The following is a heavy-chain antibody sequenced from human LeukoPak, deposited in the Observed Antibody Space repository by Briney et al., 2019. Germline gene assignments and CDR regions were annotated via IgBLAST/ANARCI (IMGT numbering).Heavy chain of an antibody. Sequence: SGXGGSTSYADSVKGRFTISRDNSKNTLYLQMNSLRAEDTAVYYCAKGSYGSGSYPPYYGMDVWGQGTTVTVSS. J-gene: IGHJ6*02. CDR2: SGXGGST. D-gene: IGHD3-10*01. V-gene: IGHV3-23*01. CDR3: AKGSYGSGSYPPYYGMDV.